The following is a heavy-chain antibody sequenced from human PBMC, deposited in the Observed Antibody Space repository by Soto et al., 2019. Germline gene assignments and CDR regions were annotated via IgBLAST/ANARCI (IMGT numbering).Heavy chain of an antibody. V-gene: IGHV3-23*01. CDR2: ISGSGGST. D-gene: IGHD3-10*01. CDR1: GFTFSSYA. Sequence: PGGSLRLSCAASGFTFSSYAMSWVRQAPGKGLEWVSAISGSGGSTYYADSVKGRFTISRDNSKNTLYLQMNSLRAEDTAVYYCAKELERGFGEPYFDYWGQGTLVTVYS. CDR3: AKELERGFGEPYFDY. J-gene: IGHJ4*02.